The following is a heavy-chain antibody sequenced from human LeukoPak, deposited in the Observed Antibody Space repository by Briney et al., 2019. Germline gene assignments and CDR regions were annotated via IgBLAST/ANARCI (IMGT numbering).Heavy chain of an antibody. CDR2: IYPSGST. CDR1: GASISSFY. Sequence: SETLSLTCTVSGASISSFYWSWIRQPAGKGLEWIGRIYPSGSTNYNPSLKSRVTMSVDTSKNQFSLKLSSVTATDTAVYYCARGASSTPHLFDYWGQGTLVTVSS. D-gene: IGHD3-3*02. J-gene: IGHJ4*02. V-gene: IGHV4-4*07. CDR3: ARGASSTPHLFDY.